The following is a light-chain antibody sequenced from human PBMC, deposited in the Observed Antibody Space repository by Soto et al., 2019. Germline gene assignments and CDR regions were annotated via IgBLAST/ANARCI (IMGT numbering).Light chain of an antibody. V-gene: IGKV3-20*01. CDR3: QQYNNWPQ. CDR2: GAS. CDR1: QSVSSSY. Sequence: EIVLTQSPGTLSLSPWERATLSCRTSQSVSSSYLAWYQQRPGQAPRLLIYGASSRATGIPDRFSGSGSGTDFTLTISSLQSEDFAVYYCQQYNNWPQFGQGTKVDI. J-gene: IGKJ1*01.